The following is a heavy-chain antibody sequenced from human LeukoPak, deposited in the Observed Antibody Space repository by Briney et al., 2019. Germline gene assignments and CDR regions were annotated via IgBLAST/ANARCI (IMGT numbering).Heavy chain of an antibody. CDR2: ISGSGGST. CDR1: EFSFSNYW. J-gene: IGHJ5*02. Sequence: GGSLRLSCAASEFSFSNYWMSWVRQAPGKGLEWVSAISGSGGSTYYADSVKGRFTISRDNSKNTLYLQMNSLRAEDTAVYYCAKVPNYQYCSGGSCYEYNWFDPWGQGTLVTVSS. D-gene: IGHD2-15*01. CDR3: AKVPNYQYCSGGSCYEYNWFDP. V-gene: IGHV3-23*01.